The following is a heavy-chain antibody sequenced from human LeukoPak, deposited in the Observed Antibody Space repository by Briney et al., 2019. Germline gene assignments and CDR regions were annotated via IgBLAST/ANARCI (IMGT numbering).Heavy chain of an antibody. J-gene: IGHJ4*02. D-gene: IGHD6-25*01. V-gene: IGHV3-11*01. CDR2: ISSSGSTI. CDR1: GFTFSDYY. Sequence: GGSLRLSCAASGFTFSDYYMSWLRQAPGKGLEWVSYISSSGSTIYYADSVKGRFTISRDNAKNSLYLQMNSLRAEDTAVYYCARDPSPNSSGLPRGRGYWGQGTLVTVSS. CDR3: ARDPSPNSSGLPRGRGY.